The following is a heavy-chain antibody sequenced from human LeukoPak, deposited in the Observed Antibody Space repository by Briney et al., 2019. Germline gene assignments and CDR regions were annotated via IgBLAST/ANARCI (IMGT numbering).Heavy chain of an antibody. CDR2: ISGSGGST. V-gene: IGHV3-23*01. CDR3: AKIDLGYCSGGSCYPFDY. CDR1: GFTFSTYA. D-gene: IGHD2-15*01. Sequence: GGSLRLSCAASGFTFSTYAMNWVRHTPGKGLEWVSTISGSGGSTYYADSVKGRFTISRDNSKNTLYLQMNSLRAEDTAVYYCAKIDLGYCSGGSCYPFDYWGQGTLVTVSS. J-gene: IGHJ4*02.